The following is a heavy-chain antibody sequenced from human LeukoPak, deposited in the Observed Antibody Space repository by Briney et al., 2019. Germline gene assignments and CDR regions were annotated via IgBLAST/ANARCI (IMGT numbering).Heavy chain of an antibody. CDR1: GYSISSGYY. J-gene: IGHJ3*02. CDR3: ARRVTDAFDI. CDR2: IYHSGST. D-gene: IGHD2-8*01. Sequence: SEALSLTCAVSGYSISSGYYWGWIRQPPGKGLEWIASIYHSGSTYYNASLKSRVTISVDTSKNQFSLQLSSVTAADTAVYYCARRVTDAFDIWGQGTMVTVSS. V-gene: IGHV4-38-2*01.